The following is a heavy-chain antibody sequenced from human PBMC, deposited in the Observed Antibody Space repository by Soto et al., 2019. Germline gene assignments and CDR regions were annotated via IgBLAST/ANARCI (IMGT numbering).Heavy chain of an antibody. CDR3: ARVGGAWYLDK. J-gene: IGHJ4*02. D-gene: IGHD6-19*01. Sequence: EVHLVESGGGLVQPGGSLRLSCGGSGFTFTTYYMSWVRQAPGKGLEWVATINPDGREEYYVDSVKGRFTISRDNAKNSLYLQTNSLRAEDRALYYCARVGGAWYLDKWGQGNLVTVSS. CDR2: INPDGREE. V-gene: IGHV3-7*03. CDR1: GFTFTTYY.